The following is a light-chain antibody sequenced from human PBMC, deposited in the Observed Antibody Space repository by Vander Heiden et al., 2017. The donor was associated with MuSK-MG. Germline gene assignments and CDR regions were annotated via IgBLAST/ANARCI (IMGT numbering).Light chain of an antibody. CDR2: DTS. CDR1: QDISKF. CDR3: QKGYNLPPS. Sequence: DIQMTQSPSSLSASVGDRVTITCQASQDISKFLNWYHQKPVKAPKLLIYDTSNLETGVPSRFSASGSGTDFTFTISSLQPEDIRTYYCQKGYNLPPSFAGGT. V-gene: IGKV1-33*01. J-gene: IGKJ4*01.